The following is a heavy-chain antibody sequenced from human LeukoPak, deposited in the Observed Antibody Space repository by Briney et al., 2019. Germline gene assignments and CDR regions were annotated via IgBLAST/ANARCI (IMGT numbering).Heavy chain of an antibody. Sequence: PGGSLRLSCAASGFTFSGSAMHWVRQASGKGLEWVGRIRSKANSYATAYAASVKGRFTIPRDDSKNTAYLQMNSLKTEDTAVYYCTRLSRVPDYGDYAYDYWGQGTLVTVSS. CDR2: IRSKANSYAT. CDR3: TRLSRVPDYGDYAYDY. V-gene: IGHV3-73*01. D-gene: IGHD4-17*01. CDR1: GFTFSGSA. J-gene: IGHJ4*02.